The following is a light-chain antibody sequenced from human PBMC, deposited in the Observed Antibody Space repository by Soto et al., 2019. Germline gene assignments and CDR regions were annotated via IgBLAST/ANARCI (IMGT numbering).Light chain of an antibody. CDR2: DNN. CDR1: SSNIGNNY. J-gene: IGLJ3*02. Sequence: QSALTQPPSVSAPPGQKVTISCSGGSSNIGNNYVAWYQQLPGTAPKLLIYDNNKRPSGIPDRFSGSKSGTLATLGITGLQTGDEADYYCGTWDSSLSAGVFGGGTKVTVL. V-gene: IGLV1-51*01. CDR3: GTWDSSLSAGV.